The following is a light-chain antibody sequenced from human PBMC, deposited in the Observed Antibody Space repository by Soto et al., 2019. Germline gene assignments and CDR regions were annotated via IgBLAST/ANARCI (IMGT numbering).Light chain of an antibody. CDR1: SSDIGGYNY. V-gene: IGLV2-8*01. CDR2: ELS. Sequence: QSVLTQPPSASGSPGQSVTISCTGTSSDIGGYNYVSWYQQHPGKAPKLMIYELSKRPSGVPDRFSGSKSGNTASLTVSGLQAEDEDDYYCSSHAGSKNFVVFGGGTKLTVL. CDR3: SSHAGSKNFVV. J-gene: IGLJ2*01.